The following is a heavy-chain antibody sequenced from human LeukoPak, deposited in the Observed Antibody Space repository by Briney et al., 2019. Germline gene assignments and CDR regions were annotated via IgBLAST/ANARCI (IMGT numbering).Heavy chain of an antibody. CDR2: ISAYNGNT. Sequence: ASVKVSCKASGYTFTRFGISWVRQAPGQGLEWMAWISAYNGNTKYEQKFQDRVTMTTDTSTSTAYMELRSLTSDDTAVYYCARDFPLILTIQEWNYYDSSGHPGAFAFDIWGQGTMVTVSS. CDR1: GYTFTRFG. V-gene: IGHV1-18*01. D-gene: IGHD3-22*01. CDR3: ARDFPLILTIQEWNYYDSSGHPGAFAFDI. J-gene: IGHJ3*02.